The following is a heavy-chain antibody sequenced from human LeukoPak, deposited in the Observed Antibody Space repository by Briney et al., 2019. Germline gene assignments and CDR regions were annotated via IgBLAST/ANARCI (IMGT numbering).Heavy chain of an antibody. J-gene: IGHJ4*02. CDR1: GYTFTSYD. CDR3: ARGGKGPGNFDY. Sequence: ASVNVSCKASGYTFTSYDINWVRQATGQGLEWMGWMNPNSGNTGYAQKVQGRVTMTRNTSISTAYMELSSLRSEDTAVYYCARGGKGPGNFDYWGQGTLVTVSS. CDR2: MNPNSGNT. V-gene: IGHV1-8*01. D-gene: IGHD1-14*01.